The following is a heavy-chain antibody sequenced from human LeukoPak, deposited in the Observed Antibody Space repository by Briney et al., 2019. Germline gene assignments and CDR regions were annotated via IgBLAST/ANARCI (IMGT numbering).Heavy chain of an antibody. V-gene: IGHV3-30-3*01. Sequence: GGSLRLSCAASGFTFSSYAMHWVRQAPGKGLEWVAVISYDGSNKYYADSAKGRFTISRDNSKNTLYLQMNSLRAEDTAVYYCARDRIRPEGYYYYGMDVWGQGTTVTVSS. D-gene: IGHD1-14*01. CDR2: ISYDGSNK. J-gene: IGHJ6*02. CDR1: GFTFSSYA. CDR3: ARDRIRPEGYYYYGMDV.